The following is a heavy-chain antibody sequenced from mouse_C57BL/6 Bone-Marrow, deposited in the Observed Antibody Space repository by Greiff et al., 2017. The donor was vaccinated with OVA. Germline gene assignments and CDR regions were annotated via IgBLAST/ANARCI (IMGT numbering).Heavy chain of an antibody. Sequence: DVMLVESGGGLVKPGGSLKLSCAASGFTFSDYGMHWVRQAPEKGLEWVAYISSGSSTIYYADPVKCRFTISRDNAKNTLFLQMTSLRSEDTAMYYCAKVEYCSDYAMDYWGQGTSVTVSS. CDR3: AKVEYCSDYAMDY. CDR2: ISSGSSTI. D-gene: IGHD1-1*01. V-gene: IGHV5-17*01. CDR1: GFTFSDYG. J-gene: IGHJ4*01.